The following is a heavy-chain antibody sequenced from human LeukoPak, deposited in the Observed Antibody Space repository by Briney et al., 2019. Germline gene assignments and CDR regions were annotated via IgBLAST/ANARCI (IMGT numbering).Heavy chain of an antibody. CDR3: ARELGVVPAAVFDY. V-gene: IGHV4-59*01. J-gene: IGHJ4*02. Sequence: SETLSLTCTVSGGSISSYYWSWIRQPPGKGLEWIGYIYYSGSTNYNPSLKSRVTISVDTSKNQFSLKLSSVTAADTAVYYCARELGVVPAAVFDYWGQGTLVTVSS. CDR1: GGSISSYY. CDR2: IYYSGST. D-gene: IGHD2-2*01.